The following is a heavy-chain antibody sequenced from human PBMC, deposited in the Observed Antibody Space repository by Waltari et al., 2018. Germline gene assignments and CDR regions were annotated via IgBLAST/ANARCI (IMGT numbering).Heavy chain of an antibody. V-gene: IGHV3-30*01. Sequence: QVQLVESGGGVVQPGRSLRLSCAASGFTFSSYAMHCVRQAPGKGLGWVAVISYDGSNKYYADSVKGRFTISRDNSKNTLYLQMNSLRAEDTAVYYCAREYMAFDIWGQGTMVTVSS. CDR3: AREYMAFDI. CDR2: ISYDGSNK. CDR1: GFTFSSYA. J-gene: IGHJ3*02. D-gene: IGHD1-1*01.